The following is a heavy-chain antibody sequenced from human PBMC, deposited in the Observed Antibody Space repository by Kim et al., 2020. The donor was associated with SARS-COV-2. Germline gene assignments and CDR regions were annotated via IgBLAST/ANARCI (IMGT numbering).Heavy chain of an antibody. CDR1: SSNSA. Sequence: GGSLRLSCAAASSNSAMIWMRRVPEKGLEWVSGIFGSSYGTYYADSVKGRFTISRVNFQNMVYLQMENLRVEDTTVYYCAKHLHVSSVTFYWSFDLWGRGTVVTVSS. D-gene: IGHD6-13*01. CDR3: AKHLHVSSVTFYWSFDL. J-gene: IGHJ2*01. V-gene: IGHV3-23*01. CDR2: IFGSSYGT.